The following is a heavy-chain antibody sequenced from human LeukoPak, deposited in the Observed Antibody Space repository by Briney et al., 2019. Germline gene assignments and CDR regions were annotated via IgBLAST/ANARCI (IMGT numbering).Heavy chain of an antibody. V-gene: IGHV3-30*04. Sequence: GRSLRLSCAASGFTFSSYAMHWVRQAPGKGLEWVAVISYDGSNKYYADSVKGRFTISRDNSKNTLYLQMNSLRAEDTAVYYCAKRGDRNAFDIWGQGTMVTVSS. CDR2: ISYDGSNK. CDR3: AKRGDRNAFDI. CDR1: GFTFSSYA. J-gene: IGHJ3*02. D-gene: IGHD5-12*01.